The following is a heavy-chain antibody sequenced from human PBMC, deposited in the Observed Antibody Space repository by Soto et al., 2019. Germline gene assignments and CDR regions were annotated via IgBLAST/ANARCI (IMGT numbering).Heavy chain of an antibody. V-gene: IGHV3-48*03. CDR2: ISSSGSTI. Sequence: SGGSLRLSCAASGFTFSSYEMNWVRQAPGKGLEWVAYISSSGSTIYYADSVKGRFTISRDNAKNSLYLQMNSLRAEDTAVYYCARVPYDSSGYYYYFDYWGQGTLVTVSS. CDR3: ARVPYDSSGYYYYFDY. CDR1: GFTFSSYE. D-gene: IGHD3-22*01. J-gene: IGHJ4*02.